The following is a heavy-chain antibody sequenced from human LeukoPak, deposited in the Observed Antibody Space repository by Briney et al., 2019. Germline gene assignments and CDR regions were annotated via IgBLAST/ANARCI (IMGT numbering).Heavy chain of an antibody. D-gene: IGHD2-2*01. V-gene: IGHV3-30*02. CDR1: GFTFSSYG. J-gene: IGHJ4*02. Sequence: PGGSLRLSCAASGFTFSSYGMHWVRQAPGKGLEWVAFIRYDGSNKYYADSVKGRFTISRDNSKNTLYLQMNSLRAEDTAVYYCAKEGRDIVVVPAAKGLLDYWGQGTLVTVSS. CDR2: IRYDGSNK. CDR3: AKEGRDIVVVPAAKGLLDY.